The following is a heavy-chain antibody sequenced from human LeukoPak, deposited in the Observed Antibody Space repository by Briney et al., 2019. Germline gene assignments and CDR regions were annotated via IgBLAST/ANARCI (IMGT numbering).Heavy chain of an antibody. V-gene: IGHV1-18*01. D-gene: IGHD3-10*01. CDR3: ARVELRWSGQLLFGKKNWFDP. CDR1: GYTLTSYG. CDR2: ISAYNGNT. J-gene: IGHJ5*02. Sequence: ASVKDSCKASGYTLTSYGIIWVRQAPGQGLEYRGWISAYNGNTHYARKFQGRVTMSTDTATSTAYMELRSLTSDDTAVYYCARVELRWSGQLLFGKKNWFDPWGQGTLSPSPQ.